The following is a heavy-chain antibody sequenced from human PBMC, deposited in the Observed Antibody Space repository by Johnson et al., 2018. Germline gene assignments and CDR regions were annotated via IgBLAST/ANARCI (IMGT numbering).Heavy chain of an antibody. D-gene: IGHD3-3*01. J-gene: IGHJ3*02. CDR2: ISWNSVSI. CDR1: GFTFDDYA. V-gene: IGHV3-9*01. Sequence: VQLVQSGGGLVQPGGSLRLSCAASGFTFDDYAMHWVRQAPGKGLEWVSGISWNSVSIGYADSVQGRFTISRDNAKNSLYLQMNSLRAEDTAVYYCAASRFLEWQVRAFDIWGQGTMVTVSS. CDR3: AASRFLEWQVRAFDI.